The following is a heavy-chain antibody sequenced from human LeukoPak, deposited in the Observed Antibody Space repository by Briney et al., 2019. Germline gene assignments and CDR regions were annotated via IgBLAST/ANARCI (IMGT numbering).Heavy chain of an antibody. D-gene: IGHD6-13*01. CDR2: IYSGGRT. CDR1: GFTVSSNY. J-gene: IGHJ6*01. Sequence: GGSLRLSCAAYGFTVSSNYMSWVRQAPGKGLQWVSVIYSGGRTYYADSVKGRFTISRDNSKNTLYLQMNSLRAEDTAVYYCARPWSSSGNQEAFNYYYYGMDVWGQGTTVTVSS. CDR3: ARPWSSSGNQEAFNYYYYGMDV. V-gene: IGHV3-53*01.